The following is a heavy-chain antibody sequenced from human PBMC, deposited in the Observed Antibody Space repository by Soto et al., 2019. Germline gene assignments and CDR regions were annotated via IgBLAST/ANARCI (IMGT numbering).Heavy chain of an antibody. J-gene: IGHJ4*02. CDR3: ARNAEYYTSAHYRN. D-gene: IGHD3-22*01. CDR1: GFSLTTREVG. CDR2: IYWDDDK. Sequence: SGPTLVNPTQTLTLTCSFSGFSLTTREVGVGWIRQPPGKALEWLALIYWDDDKRYNPSLKSRLAITKDTSKNQVVLTMTNMDPVDTATYYCARNAEYYTSAHYRNWGQGTLVTVSS. V-gene: IGHV2-5*02.